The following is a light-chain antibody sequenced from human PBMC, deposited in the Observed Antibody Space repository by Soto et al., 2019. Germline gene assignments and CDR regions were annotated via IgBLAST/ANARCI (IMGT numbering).Light chain of an antibody. CDR2: AAS. CDR1: QGISTY. V-gene: IGKV1-39*01. J-gene: IGKJ1*01. CDR3: QQSYSTPWT. Sequence: DIQMTQSPSSLSASVGDRVTITCRASQGISTYLNWYQQKPGKAPKLLIYAASSLQSGIPSRFSGSGSETDFTLTISSLQPEDFAIYYCQQSYSTPWTFGQGTKV.